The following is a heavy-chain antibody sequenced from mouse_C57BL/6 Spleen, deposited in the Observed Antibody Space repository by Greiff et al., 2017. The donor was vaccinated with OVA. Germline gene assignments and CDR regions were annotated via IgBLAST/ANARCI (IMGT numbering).Heavy chain of an antibody. D-gene: IGHD2-12*01. CDR2: IYPGDGDT. CDR1: GYAFSSSW. V-gene: IGHV1-82*01. CDR3: ARSTIEGAMDY. J-gene: IGHJ4*01. Sequence: VQLQQSGPELVKPGASVKISCKASGYAFSSSWMNWVKQRPGKGLEWIGRIYPGDGDTNYNGKFKGKATLTADKSSSTAYMQLSSLTSEDSAVYFCARSTIEGAMDYWGQGTSVTVSS.